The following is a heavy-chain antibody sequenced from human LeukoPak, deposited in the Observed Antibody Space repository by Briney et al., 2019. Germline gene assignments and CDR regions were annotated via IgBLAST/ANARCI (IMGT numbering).Heavy chain of an antibody. CDR2: IIPIFGTA. Sequence: SVKVSCKASGGTFSSYAISWARQAPGQGLEWMGRIIPIFGTANYAQKFQGRVTITTDESTSTAYMELSSLRSEDTAVYYCASARYYDSSGYFGYWGQGTLVTVS. J-gene: IGHJ4*02. D-gene: IGHD3-22*01. CDR1: GGTFSSYA. CDR3: ASARYYDSSGYFGY. V-gene: IGHV1-69*05.